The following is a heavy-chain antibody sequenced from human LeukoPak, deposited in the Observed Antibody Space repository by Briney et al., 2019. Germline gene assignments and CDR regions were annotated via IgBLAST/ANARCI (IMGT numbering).Heavy chain of an antibody. CDR1: GGSFSGYY. V-gene: IGHV4-34*01. D-gene: IGHD3-10*01. J-gene: IGHJ4*02. Sequence: SETLSLTCAVYGGSFSGYYWSWIRQPPGKWLEWIGEINHSGSTNYNPSLKSRVTISVDTSKNQFSLKLSSVTAADTAVYYCARVRYYGSGSYYRFDYWGQGTLVTVSS. CDR2: INHSGST. CDR3: ARVRYYGSGSYYRFDY.